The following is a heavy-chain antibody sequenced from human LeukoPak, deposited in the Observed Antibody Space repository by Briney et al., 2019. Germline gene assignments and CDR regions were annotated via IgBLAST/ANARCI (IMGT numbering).Heavy chain of an antibody. CDR1: GGSISSYY. V-gene: IGHV4-59*01. CDR3: ARGRYGGYFDC. CDR2: IENSGRT. Sequence: SETLSLTCTVSGGSISSYYWSWIRQPPGKGLEWIGYIENSGRTEYNPSLMSRITISVDTSKIQFSLMLSPVTAADTAVYYCARGRYGGYFDCWGQGTLVTVSS. D-gene: IGHD4-23*01. J-gene: IGHJ4*02.